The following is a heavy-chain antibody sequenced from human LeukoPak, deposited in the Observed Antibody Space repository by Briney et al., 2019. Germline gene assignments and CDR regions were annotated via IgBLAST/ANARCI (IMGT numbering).Heavy chain of an antibody. V-gene: IGHV3-33*01. CDR1: GFTFSSYG. CDR2: IWYDGSNK. CDR3: ARDQDGMDV. J-gene: IGHJ6*02. Sequence: AGGSLRLSCAASGFTFSSYGVHWVRQAPGKGLEWVAVIWYDGSNKYYADSVRGRFTISRDNSKNTLYLQMNSLRAEDTAVYYCARDQDGMDVWGQGTTVTVSS.